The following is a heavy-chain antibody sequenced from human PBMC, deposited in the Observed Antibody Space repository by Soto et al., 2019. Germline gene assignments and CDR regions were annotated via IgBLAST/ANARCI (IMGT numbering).Heavy chain of an antibody. J-gene: IGHJ6*02. CDR2: ISLNLQTI. Sequence: EVQLVESGGGLVQPGGSLRLSCAASGFSFSSHSLNWVRQAPGKGLEWVSYISLNLQTIYYADSVKGRFTISRDNAKNSLYLQMNTLRAEDTAVYSCTRDLTGYAMDVWGQGTTVTVSS. CDR1: GFSFSSHS. D-gene: IGHD2-2*01. CDR3: TRDLTGYAMDV. V-gene: IGHV3-48*03.